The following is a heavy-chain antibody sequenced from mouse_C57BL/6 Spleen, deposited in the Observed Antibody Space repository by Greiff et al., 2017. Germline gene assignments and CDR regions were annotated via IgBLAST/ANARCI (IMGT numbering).Heavy chain of an antibody. D-gene: IGHD1-1*01. Sequence: QVQLLQPGAELVQPGASVKLSCTASGYTFTSYWLHWVKQRPGRGLEWIGRIDPNGGGTKYTEKFKSKATLTVDKPSSTAYMQLSSLTSEDSAVYYCARIATVVARGYFDVWGTGTTVTVSS. V-gene: IGHV1-72*01. J-gene: IGHJ1*03. CDR1: GYTFTSYW. CDR2: IDPNGGGT. CDR3: ARIATVVARGYFDV.